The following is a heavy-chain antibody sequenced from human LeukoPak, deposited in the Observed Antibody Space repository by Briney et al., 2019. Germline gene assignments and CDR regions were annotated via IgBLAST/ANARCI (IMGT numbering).Heavy chain of an antibody. CDR2: IYYSGST. D-gene: IGHD3-3*01. CDR3: ARDPYYDFWSGPLNDAFDI. Sequence: SETLSLTCTVSGGSISSYHWSWIRQPPGKGLEWIGYIYYSGSTNYNPSLKSRVTISVDTSKNQFSLKLSSVTAADTAVYYCARDPYYDFWSGPLNDAFDIWGQGTMVTVSS. V-gene: IGHV4-59*12. J-gene: IGHJ3*02. CDR1: GGSISSYH.